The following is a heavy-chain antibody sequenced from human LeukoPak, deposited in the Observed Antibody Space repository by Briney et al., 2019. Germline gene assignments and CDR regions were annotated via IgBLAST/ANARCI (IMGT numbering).Heavy chain of an antibody. V-gene: IGHV3-30*18. CDR3: AKDPVGYYSSSWYPPDY. J-gene: IGHJ4*02. CDR1: GFTFSSYG. Sequence: GRSLRLPCAASGFTFSSYGMHWVRQAPGKGLEWVAVISYDGSNKYYADSVKGRFTISRDNSKNTLYLQMNSLRAEDTAVYYCAKDPVGYYSSSWYPPDYWGQGTLVTVSS. D-gene: IGHD6-13*01. CDR2: ISYDGSNK.